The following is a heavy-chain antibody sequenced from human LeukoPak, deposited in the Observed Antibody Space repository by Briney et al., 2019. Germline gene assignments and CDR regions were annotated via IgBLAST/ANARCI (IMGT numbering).Heavy chain of an antibody. CDR1: GVTVNYNF. J-gene: IGHJ4*02. D-gene: IGHD3-22*01. V-gene: IGHV3-53*01. Sequence: GGSLRLSCAASGVTVNYNFMSWVRQAPGKGLEWVSVIYSDSSADYADSVKGRFTISRDDAQNTLYPQMNSLRAGDTAVYYCARAPRPFDNSDYYFDYWGQGSLVTVSS. CDR2: IYSDSSA. CDR3: ARAPRPFDNSDYYFDY.